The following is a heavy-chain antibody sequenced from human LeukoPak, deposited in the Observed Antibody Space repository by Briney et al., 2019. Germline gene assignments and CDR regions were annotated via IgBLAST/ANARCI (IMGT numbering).Heavy chain of an antibody. CDR1: GGSISEYY. V-gene: IGHV4-4*07. CDR3: AREYRDDIGSGYYYDC. J-gene: IGHJ4*02. CDR2: IYSSGST. D-gene: IGHD3-22*01. Sequence: SETLSLTCSVSGGSISEYYWGWIRQPAGKGLEWIGRIYSSGSTDYNPSLKGRVAISVDKSKTQFSLRLNSVTAADTAVYSCAREYRDDIGSGYYYDCWGQGTLVTVSS.